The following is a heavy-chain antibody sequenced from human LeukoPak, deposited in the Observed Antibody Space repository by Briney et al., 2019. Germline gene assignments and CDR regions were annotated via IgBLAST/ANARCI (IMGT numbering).Heavy chain of an antibody. V-gene: IGHV4-4*07. CDR2: FYTSGTT. D-gene: IGHD4-23*01. CDR1: GGSISSYS. CDR3: ARTVVTLDWYFDL. Sequence: SETLSLTCSVSGGSISSYSWNWIRQPAGKGLEWIGRFYTSGTTNYNPSLKSRVTMSIDASKNQVSLKMRSVTAADTAVYYCARTVVTLDWYFDLWGRGTLVSVSS. J-gene: IGHJ2*01.